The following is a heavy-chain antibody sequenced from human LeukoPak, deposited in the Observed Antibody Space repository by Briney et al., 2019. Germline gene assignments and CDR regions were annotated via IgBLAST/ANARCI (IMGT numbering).Heavy chain of an antibody. CDR2: ISSSGSTI. J-gene: IGHJ4*02. V-gene: IGHV3-11*04. CDR1: GFTFSDYY. D-gene: IGHD1-7*01. CDR3: AREAAPYSRTGTTGY. Sequence: GGSLRLSCAASGFTFSDYYMSWIRQAPGKGLEWVSYISSSGSTIYYADSVKGRFTISRDNAKNSLYLQMNSLRAEDTVVYYCAREAAPYSRTGTTGYWGQGTLVTVSS.